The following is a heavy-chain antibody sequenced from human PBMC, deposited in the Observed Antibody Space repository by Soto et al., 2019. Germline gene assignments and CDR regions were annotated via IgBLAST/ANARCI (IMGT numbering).Heavy chain of an antibody. Sequence: QVQLQESGPGLVKPSQTLSLTCTVSGGSISTGGYYWSWIRQHPGRGLGWIGYIYHSGMTFSNPSLQSRVAISIDTSKNKFSLKPSSVTAADTAVYYCATVRWELHDAFDIWGQGTMVSVSS. D-gene: IGHD1-26*01. V-gene: IGHV4-31*03. CDR1: GGSISTGGYY. CDR2: IYHSGMT. J-gene: IGHJ3*02. CDR3: ATVRWELHDAFDI.